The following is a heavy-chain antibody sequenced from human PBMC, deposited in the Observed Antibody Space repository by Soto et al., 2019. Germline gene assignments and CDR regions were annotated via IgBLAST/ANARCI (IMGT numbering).Heavy chain of an antibody. J-gene: IGHJ4*02. CDR1: GFTFGFYW. CDR3: ARIRANDYEIDY. D-gene: IGHD4-17*01. CDR2: IKRDGSEQ. Sequence: EVQLVESGGGLVQPGGSLRLSCAASGFTFGFYWMTWVRQAPGKGLEWVANIKRDGSEQYYVDSVKGRFTISRDNAKNSLFLQMNSLRAVDTAIHYCARIRANDYEIDYWGQGTLVTVSS. V-gene: IGHV3-7*03.